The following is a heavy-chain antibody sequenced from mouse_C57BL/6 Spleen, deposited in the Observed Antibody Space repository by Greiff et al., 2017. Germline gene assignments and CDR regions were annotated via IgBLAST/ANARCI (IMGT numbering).Heavy chain of an antibody. D-gene: IGHD3-3*01. CDR3: ARWRDRWFAY. CDR1: GYTFTSYW. CDR2: IYPGSGST. Sequence: VQLQQPGAELVKPGASVKMSCQASGYTFTSYWLTWVKQRPGQGLEWIGDIYPGSGSTNYNEKFKSTATLTVDTSSSTAYMQLSSLTSEDSAVYYCARWRDRWFAYWGQGTLVTVSA. J-gene: IGHJ3*01. V-gene: IGHV1-55*01.